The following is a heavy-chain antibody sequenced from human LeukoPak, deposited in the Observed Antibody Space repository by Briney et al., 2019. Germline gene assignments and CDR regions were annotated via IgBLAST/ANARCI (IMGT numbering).Heavy chain of an antibody. CDR3: ARDAETLINWGYADYFNC. J-gene: IGHJ4*02. Sequence: ASVKVSYKASGYTFTRWYMHGVRQAPGQELEWMGWIKPNSGGTDYAQKFQGRVTMTRDTSISTAYMELSRLASDDTPVYYCARDAETLINWGYADYFNCWGQGTLVTVSS. CDR2: IKPNSGGT. CDR1: GYTFTRWY. V-gene: IGHV1-2*02. D-gene: IGHD7-27*01.